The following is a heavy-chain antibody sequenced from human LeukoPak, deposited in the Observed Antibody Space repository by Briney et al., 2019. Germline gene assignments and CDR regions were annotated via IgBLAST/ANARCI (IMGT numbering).Heavy chain of an antibody. J-gene: IGHJ4*02. CDR3: AGDSSGYYYFDY. Sequence: SETLSLTCTVSGDSISSSSYYWGWIRQPPGKGLEWIGSIYYSGSTYYNPSLKSRVAISVDTSRNQFSLKLSSVTAADTAVYYCAGDSSGYYYFDYWGQGTLVTVSS. D-gene: IGHD3-22*01. CDR1: GDSISSSSYY. CDR2: IYYSGST. V-gene: IGHV4-39*07.